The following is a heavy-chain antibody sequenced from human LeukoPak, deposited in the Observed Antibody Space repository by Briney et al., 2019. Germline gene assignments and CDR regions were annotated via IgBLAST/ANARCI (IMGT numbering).Heavy chain of an antibody. CDR2: IGGSGGRT. Sequence: QPGGSLRLSCAASGFTFSSYAMSWVRQAPGKGLEWVAAIGGSGGRTYYADSVGGRFTISRENSKITLYLQLNSLRADDTAVYYCAKDLGQTASTDFDYWGQGTLVTVSS. CDR1: GFTFSSYA. CDR3: AKDLGQTASTDFDY. V-gene: IGHV3-23*01. D-gene: IGHD2-21*02. J-gene: IGHJ4*02.